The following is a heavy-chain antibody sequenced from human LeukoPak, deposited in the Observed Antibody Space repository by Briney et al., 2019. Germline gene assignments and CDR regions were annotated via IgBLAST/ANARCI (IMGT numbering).Heavy chain of an antibody. J-gene: IGHJ4*02. V-gene: IGHV3-30*01. CDR2: ISYNGSYK. CDR3: ARDSTYYYASGSSGPHYFDS. CDR1: GFTFSSYA. Sequence: GRSLRLSCAASGFTFSSYAMHWVRQAPGKGLEWLADISYNGSYKYYVDSVKGRFTISRDNSKNTLYLQMNSLRVEDTAVYYCARDSTYYYASGSSGPHYFDSWGQGTLVTVSS. D-gene: IGHD3-10*01.